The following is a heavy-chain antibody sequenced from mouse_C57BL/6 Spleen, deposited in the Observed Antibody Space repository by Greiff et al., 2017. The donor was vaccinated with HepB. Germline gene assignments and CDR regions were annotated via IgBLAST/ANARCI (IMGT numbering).Heavy chain of an antibody. CDR2: INPSTGGT. CDR3: ARYEVITTVVYWYFDV. V-gene: IGHV1-42*01. D-gene: IGHD1-1*01. CDR1: GYSFTGYY. J-gene: IGHJ1*03. Sequence: VQLKQSGPELVKPGASVKISCKASGYSFTGYYMNWVKQSPEKSLEWIGEINPSTGGTTYNQKFKAKATLTVDKSSSTAYMQLKSLTSEDSAVYYCARYEVITTVVYWYFDVWGTGTTVTVSS.